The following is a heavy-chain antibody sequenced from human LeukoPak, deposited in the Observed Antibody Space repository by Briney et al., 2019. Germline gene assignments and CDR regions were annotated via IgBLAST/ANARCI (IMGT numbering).Heavy chain of an antibody. J-gene: IGHJ4*02. CDR1: GFTFSSYW. CDR3: ARDPGPYYDFWSGYYK. Sequence: GGSLRLSCAASGFTFSSYWMSWVRQAPGKGLEWVANINQNGSEKYYVDSVKGRFTISRDNAKNSLYLQMNSLRAEDTAVYYCARDPGPYYDFWSGYYKWGQGTLVTVSS. CDR2: INQNGSEK. D-gene: IGHD3-3*01. V-gene: IGHV3-7*01.